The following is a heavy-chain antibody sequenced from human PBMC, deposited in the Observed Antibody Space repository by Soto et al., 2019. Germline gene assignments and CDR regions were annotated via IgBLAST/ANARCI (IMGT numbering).Heavy chain of an antibody. V-gene: IGHV3-23*01. D-gene: IGHD4-17*01. CDR1: GFTFNNYA. Sequence: GGSLRLSCAASGFTFNNYAMSWVRQAPGKGLEWVSGISASGSSTFYADSVKGRFTVSRDFSKNTVSLQMASLRAEDTAVYFCGKDPNGNYVGGFEFWGPGTMVTV. J-gene: IGHJ3*01. CDR3: GKDPNGNYVGGFEF. CDR2: ISASGSST.